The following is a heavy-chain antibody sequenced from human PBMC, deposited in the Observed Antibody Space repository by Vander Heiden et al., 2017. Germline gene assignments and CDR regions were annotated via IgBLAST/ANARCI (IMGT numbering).Heavy chain of an antibody. D-gene: IGHD3-3*01. CDR2: IRWNSGSI. V-gene: IGHV3-9*01. CDR1: GCTFDDYA. Sequence: EVLLLESGGGLVQPGRSLRLSCAASGCTFDDYAMHWGRQAPGKGLEWVSGIRWNSGSIGYADAVKGRFTISRDNAKNSLYLQMNSLRAEDTALYYCARGSGDTEWRNFDYWGHGTLVTVSS. J-gene: IGHJ4*01. CDR3: ARGSGDTEWRNFDY.